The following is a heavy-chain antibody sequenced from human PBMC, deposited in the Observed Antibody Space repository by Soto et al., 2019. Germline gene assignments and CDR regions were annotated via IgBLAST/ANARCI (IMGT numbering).Heavy chain of an antibody. Sequence: GALRLSCVISGFTFSNFWMHWVRQIPGKGLVWVARINGDGTSKKYADSVKGRFTISRDNVKNTLFLQMNSLRVDDTAIYYCVRDFDWYFDVWGRGTLVTVSS. V-gene: IGHV3-74*01. CDR1: GFTFSNFW. CDR2: INGDGTSK. J-gene: IGHJ2*01. CDR3: VRDFDWYFDV.